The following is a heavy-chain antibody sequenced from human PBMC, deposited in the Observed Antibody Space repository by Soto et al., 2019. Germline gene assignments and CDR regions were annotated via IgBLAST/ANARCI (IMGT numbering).Heavy chain of an antibody. V-gene: IGHV4-31*03. CDR2: IYHSGNT. Sequence: LSLTCTVSGDSMSSGAYYWNWVRQLPGKGLEWIAYIYHSGNTYYNPSLKSRITISVDTSRNQFSLKLRSVTAADTAVYYCATTYSGYFDNWGQGALVTVSS. CDR3: ATTYSGYFDN. J-gene: IGHJ4*02. D-gene: IGHD3-22*01. CDR1: GDSMSSGAYY.